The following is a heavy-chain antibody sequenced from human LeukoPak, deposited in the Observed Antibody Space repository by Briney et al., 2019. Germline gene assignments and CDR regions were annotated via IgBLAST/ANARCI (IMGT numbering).Heavy chain of an antibody. V-gene: IGHV4-34*01. D-gene: IGHD6-19*01. Sequence: SETLSLTCAAYGGSFSGYYWSWIRQPPGKGLEWIGEINHSGSTNYNPSLKSRVTISVDTSKNQFSLKLSSVTAADTAVYYCARSIAVAGTEFDYWGQGTLVTVSS. CDR2: INHSGST. J-gene: IGHJ4*02. CDR3: ARSIAVAGTEFDY. CDR1: GGSFSGYY.